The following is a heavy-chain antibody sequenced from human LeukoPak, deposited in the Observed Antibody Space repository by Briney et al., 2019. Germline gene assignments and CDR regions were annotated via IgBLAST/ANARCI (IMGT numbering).Heavy chain of an antibody. Sequence: PGGSLRLSCAASGFTFSNAWMSWVRQAPGKGLEWVSSISSSSSYIYYADSVKGRFTISRDNAKNSLYLQMNSLRAEDTAVYYCARDGPDIVVVVAAYYYYYYMDVWGKGTTVTISS. CDR3: ARDGPDIVVVVAAYYYYYYMDV. J-gene: IGHJ6*03. D-gene: IGHD2-15*01. V-gene: IGHV3-21*01. CDR2: ISSSSSYI. CDR1: GFTFSNAW.